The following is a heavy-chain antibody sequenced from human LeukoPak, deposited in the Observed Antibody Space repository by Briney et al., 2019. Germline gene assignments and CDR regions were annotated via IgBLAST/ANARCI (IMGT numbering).Heavy chain of an antibody. Sequence: SESLSLTCTVSGGSISSYYWNWIRQPPGKGLEWIGYIYYSGSTNYDPSLKSRVTISVDTSKNQFSLKLSSVTAADTAVYYCARGCCGGCIFDYWGQGTLVTVSS. CDR2: IYYSGST. V-gene: IGHV4-59*01. D-gene: IGHD2-8*01. CDR3: ARGCCGGCIFDY. CDR1: GGSISSYY. J-gene: IGHJ4*02.